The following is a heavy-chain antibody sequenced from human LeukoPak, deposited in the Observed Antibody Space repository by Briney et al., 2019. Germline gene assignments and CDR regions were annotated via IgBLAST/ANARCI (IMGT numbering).Heavy chain of an antibody. V-gene: IGHV1-3*01. CDR2: INAGNGNT. CDR3: AAQQLDNFDY. D-gene: IGHD6-13*01. J-gene: IGHJ4*02. Sequence: ASVKVSCKASGYTFIGYYMHWVRQAPGQRLEWMGWINAGNGNTKYSQKFQDRVTITRDTSATTAYMELSSLRSEDTAVYYCAAQQLDNFDYWGQGTLVTVSS. CDR1: GYTFIGYY.